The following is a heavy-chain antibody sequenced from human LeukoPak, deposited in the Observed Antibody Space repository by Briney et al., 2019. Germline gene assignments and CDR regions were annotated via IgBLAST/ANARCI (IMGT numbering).Heavy chain of an antibody. J-gene: IGHJ4*02. CDR2: INHSGST. Sequence: SETLSLTCAVYGGSFSGYYWSWIRQPPGKGLEWIGEINHSGSTNYNPSLKSRVTISVDTSKNQFSLKLSSVTAADTAVYYCAGYSSGWYRYWGQGTLVTVSS. V-gene: IGHV4-34*01. D-gene: IGHD6-19*01. CDR3: AGYSSGWYRY. CDR1: GGSFSGYY.